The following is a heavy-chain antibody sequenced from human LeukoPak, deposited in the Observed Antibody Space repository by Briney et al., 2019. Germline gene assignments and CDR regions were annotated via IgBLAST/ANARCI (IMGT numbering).Heavy chain of an antibody. J-gene: IGHJ4*02. CDR2: ISNSGESP. V-gene: IGHV3-23*01. Sequence: GGSLRLSCAASGFPFSRYAMSWVRQAPGKGLEWVCGISNSGESPYYADSVEGRFTISRDNSKNTLYLEINSLRAEDTAVYYCAKKSRDGYNPFDYLGQGTLVTVSS. D-gene: IGHD5-24*01. CDR1: GFPFSRYA. CDR3: AKKSRDGYNPFDY.